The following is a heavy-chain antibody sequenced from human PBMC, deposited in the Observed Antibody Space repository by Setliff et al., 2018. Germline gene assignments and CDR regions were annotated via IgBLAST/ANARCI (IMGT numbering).Heavy chain of an antibody. D-gene: IGHD6-25*01. CDR2: ISATGSNT. CDR1: GFTFNTYA. Sequence: GSLRLSCAASGFTFNTYAMSWVRQAPGRGLEWVSGISATGSNTYYADSVKGRFTISRDNSKSTLYLHMNNLRADDTAVFYCVPGRGSWGQGALVTVSS. J-gene: IGHJ5*02. V-gene: IGHV3-23*01. CDR3: VPGRGS.